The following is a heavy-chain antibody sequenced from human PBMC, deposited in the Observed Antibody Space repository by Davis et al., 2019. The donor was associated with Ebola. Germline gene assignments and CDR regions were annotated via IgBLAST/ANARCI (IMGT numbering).Heavy chain of an antibody. D-gene: IGHD3-3*01. J-gene: IGHJ6*03. V-gene: IGHV5-51*01. CDR2: IYPADSNT. Sequence: GESLKISCKASGHSYLTYWFGWVRQMPGKGLEWMGSIYPADSNTTYGPSFRGQVTMSVDKSIRTAYLQWSSLKASDTATYSCARQRRITIYGVLSYYMDVWGKGTTVTVSS. CDR3: ARQRRITIYGVLSYYMDV. CDR1: GHSYLTYW.